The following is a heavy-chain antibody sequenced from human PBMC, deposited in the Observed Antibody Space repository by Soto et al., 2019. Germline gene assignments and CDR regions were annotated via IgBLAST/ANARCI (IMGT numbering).Heavy chain of an antibody. J-gene: IGHJ5*02. V-gene: IGHV3-30-3*01. CDR1: GFSFSSYA. Sequence: GGSLRLSCTASGFSFSSYAMYWFRQPPGKGLEWVAVISHDGINKHYADSVKGRVTVSRDNSNHSLDLQLNSLRGEDTAMYYCARDRYCSDYFVKWFEPGGQGTLVTVSS. D-gene: IGHD6-19*01. CDR3: ARDRYCSDYFVKWFEP. CDR2: ISHDGINK.